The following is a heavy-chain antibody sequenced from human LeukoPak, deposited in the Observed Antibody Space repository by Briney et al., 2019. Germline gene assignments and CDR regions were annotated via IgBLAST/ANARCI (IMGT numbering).Heavy chain of an antibody. CDR1: GFTFDDYG. Sequence: GGSLRLSCAASGFTFDDYGMSWVRQAPGKGLEWVSGINWSGSSTGYADSVKGRFIVSRDNAKSSLYLQMNSVRAEDTALYYCAREGYSSSWGDYYYYYYMDVWGKGTTVTVSS. CDR2: INWSGSST. D-gene: IGHD6-13*01. J-gene: IGHJ6*03. V-gene: IGHV3-20*04. CDR3: AREGYSSSWGDYYYYYYMDV.